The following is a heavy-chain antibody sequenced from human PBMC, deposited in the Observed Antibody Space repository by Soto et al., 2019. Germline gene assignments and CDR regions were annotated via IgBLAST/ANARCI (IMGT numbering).Heavy chain of an antibody. J-gene: IGHJ5*02. CDR2: ISTTSGTI. CDR1: GFTFSNHN. CDR3: ARGGDWFDP. Sequence: GGSLRLSCVASGFTFSNHNMNWVRQAPGKGLEWASYISTTSGTIYYADSVKGRFTISRDNAKNLLYLQMNSLRDEDTAVYYCARGGDWFDPWGQGTRVTVSS. V-gene: IGHV3-48*02. D-gene: IGHD3-3*01.